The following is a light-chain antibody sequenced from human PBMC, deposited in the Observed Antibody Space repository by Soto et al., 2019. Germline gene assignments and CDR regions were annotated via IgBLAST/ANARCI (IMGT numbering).Light chain of an antibody. CDR1: QSVSSN. CDR2: GTY. CDR3: QQYDNWPPFT. J-gene: IGKJ3*01. V-gene: IGKV3D-15*01. Sequence: EIVMTHSPATLSVSPGDTVTLSCRASQSVSSNLAWYQQKPGQAPRLLIYGTYTRATGIPARFSGSGSGTEFTLTISSLQSEDLAVYYCQQYDNWPPFTFGPGTQVDLK.